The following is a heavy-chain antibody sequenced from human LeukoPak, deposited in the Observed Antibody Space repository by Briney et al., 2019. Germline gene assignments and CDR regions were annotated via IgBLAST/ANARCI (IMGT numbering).Heavy chain of an antibody. Sequence: SETLSLTYTVPSGSFSIEYGTWIRQPPGEGVWGIGYIYYSGSTNSTPSLKSRVTISIDKSKYQLSLKLSSVTAADTALYYCAKYSSGWLIDSWGQGTLVTVSS. D-gene: IGHD6-19*01. V-gene: IGHV4-59*01. CDR1: SGSFSIEY. J-gene: IGHJ4*02. CDR2: IYYSGST. CDR3: AKYSSGWLIDS.